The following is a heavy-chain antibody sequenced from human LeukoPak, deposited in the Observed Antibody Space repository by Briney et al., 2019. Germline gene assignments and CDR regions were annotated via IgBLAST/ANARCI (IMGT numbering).Heavy chain of an antibody. CDR2: ITSSSSSI. D-gene: IGHD6-13*01. Sequence: GGSLRLSCAASGLTFSSYSMNWVRQAPGKGLEWISYITSSSSSINYADSVKGRFTISRDNAKNSLYLQMNSLRAEDTAVYYCARGSHSNSWLIDYWGRGTLVTVSS. CDR3: ARGSHSNSWLIDY. V-gene: IGHV3-48*01. CDR1: GLTFSSYS. J-gene: IGHJ4*02.